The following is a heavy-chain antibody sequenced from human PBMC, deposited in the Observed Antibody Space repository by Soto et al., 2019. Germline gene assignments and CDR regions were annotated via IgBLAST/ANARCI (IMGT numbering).Heavy chain of an antibody. CDR2: ISGSGGST. CDR1: GFTFSSYA. Sequence: GGSLRLSCAASGFTFSSYAMSWVRQAPGKGLEWVSAISGSGGSTYYADSVKGRFTISRDNSKNTLYLQINSLRAEDTAVYYCAKDHRANWGPDDAFDIWGQGTMVTVSS. J-gene: IGHJ3*02. D-gene: IGHD7-27*01. CDR3: AKDHRANWGPDDAFDI. V-gene: IGHV3-23*01.